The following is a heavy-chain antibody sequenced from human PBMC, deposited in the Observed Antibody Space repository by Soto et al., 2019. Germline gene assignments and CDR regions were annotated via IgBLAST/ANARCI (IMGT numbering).Heavy chain of an antibody. CDR1: GGSLSPYY. V-gene: IGHV4-34*02. D-gene: IGHD3-9*01. Sequence: QVQLQQWGAGLLKPSGTLSRTCAVYGGSLSPYYWSWTRQSPEMGLEWIGEISHRGRTNYNPSLRSRVTISVDKSKNQFSLELTSVTAADTALYYCARNFDRVPLRAFDVWGQGAMVIVSS. CDR2: ISHRGRT. CDR3: ARNFDRVPLRAFDV. J-gene: IGHJ3*01.